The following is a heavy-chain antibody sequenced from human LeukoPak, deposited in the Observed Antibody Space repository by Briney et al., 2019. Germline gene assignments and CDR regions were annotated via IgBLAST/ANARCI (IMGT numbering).Heavy chain of an antibody. CDR2: ISAYNGNT. CDR3: ARQVYCSGSSCPLYYYYMDV. CDR1: GYTFTSYG. Sequence: ASVKVSCKASGYTFTSYGTSWVRQAPGQGLERMGWISAYNGNTNYAQKLQGRVTMTTDTSTSTAYMELRSLRSDDTAVYYCARQVYCSGSSCPLYYYYMDVWGKGTTVTVSS. V-gene: IGHV1-18*01. J-gene: IGHJ6*03. D-gene: IGHD2-15*01.